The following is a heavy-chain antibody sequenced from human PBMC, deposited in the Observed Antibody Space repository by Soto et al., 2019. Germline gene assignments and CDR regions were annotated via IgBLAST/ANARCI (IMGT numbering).Heavy chain of an antibody. CDR3: AKNGQPPYYYYGLDV. CDR1: GYTFTRYG. J-gene: IGHJ6*02. V-gene: IGHV1-18*01. Sequence: QGHLVQSGAEVKKRGASVKVSCKASGYTFTRYGISWVRQAPGQGLDWMGWISGYNGDTNYAQNLQDRVTMTIDTSTNTAYMELRSLTSDDTAVYYCAKNGQPPYYYYGLDVWGQGTTVTVSS. CDR2: ISGYNGDT. D-gene: IGHD2-8*01.